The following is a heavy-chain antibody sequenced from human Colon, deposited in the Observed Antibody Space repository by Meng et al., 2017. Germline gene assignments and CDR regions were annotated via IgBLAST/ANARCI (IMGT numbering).Heavy chain of an antibody. Sequence: ASVKVSCKASGYTFTSYGISWVRQAPGQGLEWMGWISAYNGNTNYAQKLQGRVTMTTDTSTSTAYMGLSSLRSDDTAVYYCARYDSSGYYFSRKYYFDYWGQGTLVTVSS. CDR3: ARYDSSGYYFSRKYYFDY. CDR2: ISAYNGNT. V-gene: IGHV1-18*01. CDR1: GYTFTSYG. J-gene: IGHJ4*02. D-gene: IGHD3-22*01.